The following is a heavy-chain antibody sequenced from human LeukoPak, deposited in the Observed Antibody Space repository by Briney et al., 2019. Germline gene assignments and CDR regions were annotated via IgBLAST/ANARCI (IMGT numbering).Heavy chain of an antibody. CDR1: AYTFISNG. V-gene: IGHV1-18*01. CDR2: ISVYSINT. J-gene: IGHJ3*02. D-gene: IGHD5-18*01. CDR3: ARDRQHGFDN. Sequence: ASVKVSCKASAYTFISNGISWVRQAPGQGLEWLGWISVYSINTNYAQRFQGRLTMTTDTSTTTAYMELRSLRSDDTAVYYCARDRQHGFDNWGQGTMVTVSS.